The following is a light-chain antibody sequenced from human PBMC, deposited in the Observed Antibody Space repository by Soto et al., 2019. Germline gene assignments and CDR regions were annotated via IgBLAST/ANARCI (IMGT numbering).Light chain of an antibody. CDR3: QQYRNWPRT. CDR1: QSVSSSY. J-gene: IGKJ1*01. CDR2: GAS. Sequence: EIVLTQSPGTLSLSPGERATLSCRASQSVSSSYLAWYQQKPGQAPRLLIYGASSRATGIPDRFSGSGSGTDFTLTISRLEPEDFAVYYCQQYRNWPRTLGQGTKV. V-gene: IGKV3-20*01.